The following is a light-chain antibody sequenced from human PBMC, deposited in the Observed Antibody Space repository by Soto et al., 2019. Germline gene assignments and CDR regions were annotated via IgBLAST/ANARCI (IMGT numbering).Light chain of an antibody. CDR3: AAWDDSLSGVV. Sequence: QSVLTQPPSASGTPGLRVTISCSGSSSNIGGNFVFWYQQLPGTARKLLIYRNNQRPSGVPDRFSGSKSGTSASLAISGLRSEDEADYYCAAWDDSLSGVVFGGGTKLTVL. CDR2: RNN. J-gene: IGLJ2*01. CDR1: SSNIGGNF. V-gene: IGLV1-47*01.